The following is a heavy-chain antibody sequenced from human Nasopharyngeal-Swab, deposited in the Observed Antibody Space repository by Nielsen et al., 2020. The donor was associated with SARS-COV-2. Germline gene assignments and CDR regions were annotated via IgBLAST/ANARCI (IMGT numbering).Heavy chain of an antibody. CDR2: ISRDGRSI. D-gene: IGHD1-26*01. V-gene: IGHV3-64*02. J-gene: IGHJ4*02. Sequence: GGSLRLSCAASGFTFSDYDIHWVLQAPGKGLEHVSCISRDGRSIFFADSVRDRFTISRDNSKNTLYLQMGGLRAEDMAVYYCARAPYSGSYYGFDYWGQGTLVTVSS. CDR3: ARAPYSGSYYGFDY. CDR1: GFTFSDYD.